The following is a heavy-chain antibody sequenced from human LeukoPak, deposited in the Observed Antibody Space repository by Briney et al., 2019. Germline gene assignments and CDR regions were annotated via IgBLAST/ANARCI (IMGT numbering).Heavy chain of an antibody. CDR1: GFSFNKYD. Sequence: GGSLRLSCAASGFSFNKYDVHWVRQAPGKGLEWVAVIRYDGSNKYYADSVKGRFTISRDNSKNTLYLQMNSLRTEDTAVYYCAKDLYDYWGQGTLVTVSS. CDR3: AKDLYDY. D-gene: IGHD5/OR15-5a*01. J-gene: IGHJ4*02. CDR2: IRYDGSNK. V-gene: IGHV3-30*02.